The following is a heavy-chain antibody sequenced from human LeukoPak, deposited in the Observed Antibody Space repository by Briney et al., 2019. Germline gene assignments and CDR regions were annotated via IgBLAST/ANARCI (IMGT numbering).Heavy chain of an antibody. CDR2: IYYGGTT. CDR3: ARDWVPTVFAEAHAFDI. J-gene: IGHJ3*02. Sequence: PSGTLSLTCVVSGGSITSSSSSWWSWIRQSPGKGLEWIGFIYYGGTTNYNPSLRSRLTISVDMSKNQFSLKLNSVTAADTAVYYCARDWVPTVFAEAHAFDIWGQGTTVTVSS. CDR1: GGSITSSSSSW. V-gene: IGHV4-61*01. D-gene: IGHD3-3*01.